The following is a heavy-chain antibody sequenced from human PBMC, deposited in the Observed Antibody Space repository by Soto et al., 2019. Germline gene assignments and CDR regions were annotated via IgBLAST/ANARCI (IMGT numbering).Heavy chain of an antibody. V-gene: IGHV3-7*01. CDR2: INQDGSEK. J-gene: IGHJ4*02. CDR3: ARAPATGTVDY. D-gene: IGHD6-13*01. CDR1: GFSFSIYW. Sequence: GGSLRLSCAASGFSFSIYWMSWVRQAPGEGLEWVANINQDGSEKYYVDSVKGRFTISRDNAKNSLYLHMNSLRAEDTAVYYCARAPATGTVDYWGQGTLVTVSS.